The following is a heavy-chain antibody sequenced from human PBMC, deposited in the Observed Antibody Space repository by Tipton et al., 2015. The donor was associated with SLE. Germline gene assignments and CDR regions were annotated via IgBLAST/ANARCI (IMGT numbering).Heavy chain of an antibody. Sequence: VQLVQSGAEVKKPGASVKVSCKSSGYTFTAYYMHWVRQAPGQGLEWMGIINPGGGGTNYAQKFQGRVTMAMDTSTTTVYMELNSLRSDDTAVYYCAREAPNTCNFDSRGQGTLVTVSS. J-gene: IGHJ4*02. V-gene: IGHV1-46*01. CDR1: GYTFTAYY. CDR2: INPGGGGT. CDR3: AREAPNTCNFDS. D-gene: IGHD2-8*01.